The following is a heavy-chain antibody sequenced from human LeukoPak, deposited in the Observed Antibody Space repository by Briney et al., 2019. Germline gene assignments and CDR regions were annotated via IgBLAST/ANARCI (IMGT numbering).Heavy chain of an antibody. CDR2: ISYDGSNQ. V-gene: IGHV3-30-3*01. CDR3: ARTTPGTTWFDP. J-gene: IGHJ5*02. Sequence: GGSLRLSCAASGFTFTTYPMQWVRQAPGRGLEWVALISYDGSNQYYANSVKGRFTISRDNSKNMLYVQLNNLRPEDTAVYYCARTTPGTTWFDPWGQGALVTVSS. D-gene: IGHD1-1*01. CDR1: GFTFTTYP.